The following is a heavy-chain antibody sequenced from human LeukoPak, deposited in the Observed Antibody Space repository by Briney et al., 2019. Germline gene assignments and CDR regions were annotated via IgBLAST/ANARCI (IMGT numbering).Heavy chain of an antibody. CDR2: IYYSGST. CDR3: ARLRRGYYFDY. CDR1: GGSISSYY. V-gene: IGHV4-59*08. Sequence: SETLSLTCTVSGGSISSYYWSWIRQPPGKGLEWIGYIYYSGSTNYNPSLKSRVTISVGTSKNQFSLKLSSVTAADTAVYYCARLRRGYYFDYWGQGTLVTVSS. J-gene: IGHJ4*02.